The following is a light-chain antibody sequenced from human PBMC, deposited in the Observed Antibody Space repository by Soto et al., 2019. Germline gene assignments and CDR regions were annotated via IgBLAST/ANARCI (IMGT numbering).Light chain of an antibody. CDR3: QQIYTIPLT. CDR2: GGS. V-gene: IGKV1-39*01. J-gene: IGKJ4*01. Sequence: DIQMTQSPSSLPASVVDRVTITCLASQSISSYLNWYQQKPGKAPNLLIHGGSILQSGVPPRFSGGGGGTDFTLTISSLQPEDFASYYCQQIYTIPLTFGGGTKVDIK. CDR1: QSISSY.